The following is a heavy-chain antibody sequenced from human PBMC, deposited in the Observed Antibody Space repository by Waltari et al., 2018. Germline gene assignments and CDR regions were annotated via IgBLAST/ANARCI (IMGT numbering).Heavy chain of an antibody. CDR3: ARDLSSYGPYYYYGMYV. CDR1: GFTFSTYG. J-gene: IGHJ6*02. Sequence: QVQLVESGGGVVQPGRSLRLSCTASGFTFSTYGMHGVRKAPGKGLEWVAVIGYDGSNKYYADSVKGRFTISRDNSKNTLYLQMNSLRAEETAVYYCARDLSSYGPYYYYGMYVWGQGTTVTVSS. D-gene: IGHD5-18*01. V-gene: IGHV3-33*01. CDR2: IGYDGSNK.